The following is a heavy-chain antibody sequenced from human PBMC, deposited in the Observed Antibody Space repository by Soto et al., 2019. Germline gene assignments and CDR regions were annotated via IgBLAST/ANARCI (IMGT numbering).Heavy chain of an antibody. CDR3: ASTSPYYYYYGMDV. V-gene: IGHV4-61*01. D-gene: IGHD2-2*01. CDR2: INHSGST. J-gene: IGHJ6*02. CDR1: GGSVSSGSYY. Sequence: PSETLSLTCTVSGGSVSSGSYYWSWIRQPPGKGLEWIGEINHSGSTNYNPSLKSRVTISVDTSKNQLSLKLSSVTAADTAVYYCASTSPYYYYYGMDVWGQGTTVTVSS.